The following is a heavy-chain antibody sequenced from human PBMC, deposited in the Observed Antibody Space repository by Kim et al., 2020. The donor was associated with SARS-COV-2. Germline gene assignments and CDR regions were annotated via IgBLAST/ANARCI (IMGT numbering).Heavy chain of an antibody. V-gene: IGHV3-23*01. J-gene: IGHJ4*02. Sequence: ADSVKGRLTNARTNSKKALYLQMNSRRAEDTAVYYCAKGGINDGSSFDYWGQGTLVTVSS. CDR3: AKGGINDGSSFDY. D-gene: IGHD1-1*01.